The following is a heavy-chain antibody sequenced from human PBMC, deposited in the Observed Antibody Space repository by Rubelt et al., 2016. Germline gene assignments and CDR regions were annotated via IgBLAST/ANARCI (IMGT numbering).Heavy chain of an antibody. CDR3: AKVVVPTRGPMDV. D-gene: IGHD2-2*01. J-gene: IGHJ6*03. Sequence: VQLVESGGRVVRPGGSLRLSCAASGFAFSSYDMHWVRQAPGKGLEWLAVISLHGTNTYYANSVKGRFPISRDDSKNTVYLQMNSLRVEDTAVYYCAKVVVPTRGPMDVWGKGTTVTVSS. CDR1: GFAFSSYD. V-gene: IGHV3-30*18. CDR2: ISLHGTNT.